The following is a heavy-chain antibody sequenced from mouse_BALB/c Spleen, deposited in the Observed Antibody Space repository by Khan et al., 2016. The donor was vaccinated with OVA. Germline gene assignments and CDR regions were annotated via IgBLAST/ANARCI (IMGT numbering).Heavy chain of an antibody. CDR3: TRLAYYYDSEGFAY. CDR1: GFTFSTYG. Sequence: EVELVESGGDLVKPGGSLKLSCAASGFTFSTYGMSWVRQAPDKRLEWVATVSPGSSYTYYPDSVKGRFTISRDNAKNTLYLQMSGLRSEDTAMFYCTRLAYYYDSEGFAYWGQGTLVTVSA. V-gene: IGHV5-6*01. D-gene: IGHD1-1*01. CDR2: VSPGSSYT. J-gene: IGHJ3*01.